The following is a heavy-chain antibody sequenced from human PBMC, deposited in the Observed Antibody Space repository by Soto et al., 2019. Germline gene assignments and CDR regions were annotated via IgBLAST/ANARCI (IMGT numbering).Heavy chain of an antibody. CDR2: INAGNGNT. CDR1: GYTFTSYA. D-gene: IGHD6-6*01. V-gene: IGHV1-3*01. CDR3: ARDRQEGSSSSAALFDY. Sequence: ASVKVSCKASGYTFTSYAMHWVRQAPGQRLEWMGWINAGNGNTKYSQKFQGRVTITRDTSASTAHMELSSLRSEDTAVYYCARDRQEGSSSSAALFDYWGQGTLVTVSS. J-gene: IGHJ4*02.